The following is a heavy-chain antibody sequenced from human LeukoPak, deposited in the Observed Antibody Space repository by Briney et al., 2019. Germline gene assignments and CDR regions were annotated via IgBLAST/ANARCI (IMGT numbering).Heavy chain of an antibody. Sequence: SQTLSLTCAVSGGSISSGGYYWSWIRQPPGKGLEWIGEINHSGSTNYNPSLKSRVTISVDTSKNQFSLKLSSVTAADTAVYYCARGGAPGYSYGSQFDPWGQGTLVTVSS. CDR3: ARGGAPGYSYGSQFDP. CDR1: GGSISSGGYY. J-gene: IGHJ5*02. D-gene: IGHD5-18*01. V-gene: IGHV4-30-2*01. CDR2: INHSGST.